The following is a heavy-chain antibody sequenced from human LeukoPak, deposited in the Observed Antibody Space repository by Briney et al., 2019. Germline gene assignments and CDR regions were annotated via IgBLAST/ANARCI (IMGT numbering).Heavy chain of an antibody. CDR1: GASFSDYY. CDR2: INHSGST. CDR3: ARHLLPPAHVITMVRGLDLNNWFDP. J-gene: IGHJ5*02. V-gene: IGHV4-34*01. D-gene: IGHD3-10*01. Sequence: SETLSLTCVVYGASFSDYYWSWIRQPPGKGLEWIGEINHSGSTNYNPSLKSRVTISVDTSKNQFSLKLSSVTAADTAVYYCARHLLPPAHVITMVRGLDLNNWFDPWGQGTLVTVSS.